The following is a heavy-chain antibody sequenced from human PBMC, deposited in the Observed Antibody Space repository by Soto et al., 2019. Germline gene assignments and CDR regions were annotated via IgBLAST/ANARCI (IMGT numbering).Heavy chain of an antibody. CDR1: GDTFNFYS. CDR3: ASSYGSGYRAFDS. CDR2: INPILSMS. D-gene: IGHD3-10*01. Sequence: SVKVSCKASGDTFNFYSINWVRQAPGLGLEWMGRINPILSMSNYAQRFQGRVTMTADKSTSTAYMELSSLRSEDTAMYYCASSYGSGYRAFDSWGQGALVTVSS. J-gene: IGHJ4*02. V-gene: IGHV1-69*02.